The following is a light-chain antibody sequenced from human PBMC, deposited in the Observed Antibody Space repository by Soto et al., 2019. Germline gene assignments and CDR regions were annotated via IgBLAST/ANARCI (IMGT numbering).Light chain of an antibody. CDR1: QTLSSRH. Sequence: EIVLTQSPGTLSLSPGEIATLSCRASQTLSSRHLAWYQQKPGQAPRLLIYGASNRATGIPDRFSGSGSGTDFTLTISRLEPEDFAVYYCQQYGSSGTFGQGTKVDIK. J-gene: IGKJ1*01. CDR3: QQYGSSGT. V-gene: IGKV3-20*01. CDR2: GAS.